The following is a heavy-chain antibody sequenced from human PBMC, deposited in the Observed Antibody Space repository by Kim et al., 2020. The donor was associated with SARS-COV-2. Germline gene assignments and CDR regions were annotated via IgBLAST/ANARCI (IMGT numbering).Heavy chain of an antibody. CDR3: ARDRGPTTVTTPYFDY. J-gene: IGHJ4*02. Sequence: SLKSRVTISVDTSKNQFSLKLSSVTAADTAVYYCARDRGPTTVTTPYFDYWGQGTLVTVSS. D-gene: IGHD4-17*01. V-gene: IGHV4-31*02.